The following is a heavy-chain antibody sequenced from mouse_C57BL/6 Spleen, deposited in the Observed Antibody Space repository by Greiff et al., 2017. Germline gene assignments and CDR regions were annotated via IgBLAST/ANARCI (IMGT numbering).Heavy chain of an antibody. CDR1: GYAFSSSW. D-gene: IGHD2-4*01. CDR2: IYPGDGDI. Sequence: QVQLKESGPELVKPGASVKISCKASGYAFSSSWMNWVKQRPGKGLEWIGRIYPGDGDINYNGKFKGKATLTADKSSSAAYMQRSSLTSEDSAVYFCARRDYDYEYYAMDYWGQGTSVTVSS. CDR3: ARRDYDYEYYAMDY. J-gene: IGHJ4*01. V-gene: IGHV1-82*01.